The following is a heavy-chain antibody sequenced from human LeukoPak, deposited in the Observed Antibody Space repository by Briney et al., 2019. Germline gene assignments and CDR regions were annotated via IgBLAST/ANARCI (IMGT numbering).Heavy chain of an antibody. V-gene: IGHV3-53*01. J-gene: IGHJ4*02. CDR2: IYSGGRT. CDR1: GFTVSSND. Sequence: GGSLRLSCAASGFTVSSNDMSWVRQAPGKGLEWVSVIYSGGRTFYADSVKGRFTISRDNSKNTLYLQMNSLRAEDTAAYYCAIYDSSGYYSYWGQGTLVTVSS. CDR3: AIYDSSGYYSY. D-gene: IGHD3-22*01.